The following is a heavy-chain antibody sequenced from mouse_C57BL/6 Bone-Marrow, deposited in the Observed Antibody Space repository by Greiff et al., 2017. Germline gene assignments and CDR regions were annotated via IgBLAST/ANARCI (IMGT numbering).Heavy chain of an antibody. J-gene: IGHJ4*01. D-gene: IGHD2-4*01. CDR1: GYTFTSYG. CDR3: ARDLSYDYDGDYYAMDY. V-gene: IGHV1-81*01. CDR2: IYPRSGNT. Sequence: QVQLQQSGAELARPGASVKLSCKASGYTFTSYGISWVKQRTGQGLEWIGEIYPRSGNTYYNEKFKGKATLTADKSSSTAYMELRSLTSEDSAVYFCARDLSYDYDGDYYAMDYWGQGTSVTVSS.